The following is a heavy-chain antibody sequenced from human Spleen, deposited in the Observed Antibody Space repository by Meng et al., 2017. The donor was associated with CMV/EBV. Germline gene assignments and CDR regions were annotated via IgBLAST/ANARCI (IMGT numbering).Heavy chain of an antibody. V-gene: IGHV3-73*01. CDR1: GFTFSGSA. D-gene: IGHD3-22*01. J-gene: IGHJ4*02. CDR2: IRSKANTFAT. CDR3: TRRSKDDSSGYYGR. Sequence: GESLKISCAASGFTFSGSAMHWVRQASGKGMEWVGRIRSKANTFATAYAASVKGRFTISRDDSKTTAYLQMNSLKTDETAVYYCTRRSKDDSSGYYGRWGQGTLVTVSS.